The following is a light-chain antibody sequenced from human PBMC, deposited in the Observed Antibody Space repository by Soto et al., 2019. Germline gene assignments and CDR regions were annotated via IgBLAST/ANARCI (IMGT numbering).Light chain of an antibody. Sequence: EFVLTQSPGTLSLSPGERATLSCRASQSVSSNFLAWYQEKPGQAPRLLIYGASSRATGIPDRFSGSGSGTDFTLTISRLEPEDFAVYYCRQYGRSLEFAFGGGTKVDIK. V-gene: IGKV3-20*01. CDR3: RQYGRSLEFA. J-gene: IGKJ4*01. CDR2: GAS. CDR1: QSVSSNF.